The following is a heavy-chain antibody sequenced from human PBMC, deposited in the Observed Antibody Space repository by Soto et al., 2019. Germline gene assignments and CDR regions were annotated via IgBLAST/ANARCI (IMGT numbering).Heavy chain of an antibody. CDR1: GFTFSSSG. CDR3: ARGSGYTHEPPDS. J-gene: IGHJ4*02. CDR2: IWYAGSNK. V-gene: IGHV3-33*01. Sequence: GGSLRLSCAASGFTFSSSGMHWVRQPPGKGLEWVALIWYAGSNKYYAESVKGRFTISRDNSNNMLYLQMNSLRAEDTAVYYLARGSGYTHEPPDSWGPGTLVTLSS. D-gene: IGHD5-18*01.